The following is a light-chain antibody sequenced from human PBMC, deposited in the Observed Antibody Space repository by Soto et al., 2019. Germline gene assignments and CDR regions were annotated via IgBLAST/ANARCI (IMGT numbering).Light chain of an antibody. V-gene: IGKV3-15*01. J-gene: IGKJ1*01. CDR2: DAS. CDR1: QSVSSN. CDR3: QQYNNWPWT. Sequence: EIVMTQSPGTLSVSPGERVTLSCRASQSVSSNLVWYQRKPGQSPRLLIYDASTRATGMPGRFSGSGSGTEFTLTISSLQSEEFAVYYCQQYNNWPWTFGQGTKVEIK.